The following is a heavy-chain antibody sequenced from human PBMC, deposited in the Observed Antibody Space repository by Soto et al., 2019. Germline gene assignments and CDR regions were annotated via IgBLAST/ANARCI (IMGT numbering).Heavy chain of an antibody. Sequence: VQLLESGGGLVQPGGSLRLSCAASGFTFSSYAMSWVRQAPGKGLEWVSIIGVGGGDRYYPESVKGRLTISRDNSRDTLYLEMNSLRDEDTAVYYCARVRFGELVWGQGTLVTVSS. V-gene: IGHV3-23*01. CDR3: ARVRFGELV. CDR1: GFTFSSYA. J-gene: IGHJ4*02. CDR2: IGVGGGDR. D-gene: IGHD3-10*01.